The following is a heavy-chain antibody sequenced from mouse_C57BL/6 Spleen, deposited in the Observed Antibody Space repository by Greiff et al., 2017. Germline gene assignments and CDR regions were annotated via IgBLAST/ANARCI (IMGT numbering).Heavy chain of an antibody. CDR2: INYDGSST. J-gene: IGHJ4*01. CDR3: ASLWSYYAMDY. D-gene: IGHD1-1*02. Sequence: EVMLVESEGGLVQPGSSMKLSCTASGFTFSDYYMAWVRQVPEKGLEWVANINYDGSSTYYLDSLKSRFIISRNNAKNILYLQMSSLKSEDTATYYCASLWSYYAMDYWGQGTSVTVSS. V-gene: IGHV5-16*01. CDR1: GFTFSDYY.